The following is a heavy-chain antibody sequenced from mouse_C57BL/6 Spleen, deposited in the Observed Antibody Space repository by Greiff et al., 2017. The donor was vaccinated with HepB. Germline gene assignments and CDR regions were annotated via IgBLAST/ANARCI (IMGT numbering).Heavy chain of an antibody. D-gene: IGHD1-3*01. Sequence: EVQLVESGGGLVKPGGSLKLSCAASGFTFSSYAMSWVRQTPEKRLEWVATISDGGSYTYYPDNVKGRFTISRDNAKNNLYLQMSHLKSEDTAMYYCARGRTNRDYFDYWGQGTTLTVSS. CDR3: ARGRTNRDYFDY. CDR1: GFTFSSYA. J-gene: IGHJ2*01. V-gene: IGHV5-4*01. CDR2: ISDGGSYT.